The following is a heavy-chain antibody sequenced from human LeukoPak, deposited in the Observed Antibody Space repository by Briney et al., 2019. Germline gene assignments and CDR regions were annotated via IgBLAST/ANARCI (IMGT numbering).Heavy chain of an antibody. CDR1: GGSFSGYY. D-gene: IGHD3-10*01. Sequence: PSETLSLTCAVYGGSFSGYYWSWIRQPPGKGLEWIGYIHYSGSTNYNPSLKSRVTISVDTSKNQFSLKLSSVTAADTAVYYCARDRRGGWFDPWGQGTLVTVSS. V-gene: IGHV4-59*12. CDR3: ARDRRGGWFDP. CDR2: IHYSGST. J-gene: IGHJ5*02.